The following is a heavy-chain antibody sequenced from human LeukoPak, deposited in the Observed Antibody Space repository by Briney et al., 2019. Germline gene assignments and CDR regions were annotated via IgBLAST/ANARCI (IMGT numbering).Heavy chain of an antibody. V-gene: IGHV1-2*02. CDR2: TNPNSGGT. D-gene: IGHD6-19*01. CDR1: GYTFTGYY. CDR3: VREGRDSSGWYVGY. J-gene: IGHJ4*02. Sequence: ASVKVSCKASGYTFTGYYMHWVRQAPGQELEWMGWTNPNSGGTKYAQKFQGRVTMTRDTSISTAYMELSSLRSDDTAVYYCVREGRDSSGWYVGYWGQGTLVTVSS.